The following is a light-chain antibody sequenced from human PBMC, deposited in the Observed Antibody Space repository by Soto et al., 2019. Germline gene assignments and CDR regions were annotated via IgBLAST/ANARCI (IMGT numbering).Light chain of an antibody. V-gene: IGKV3-20*01. CDR3: QQYSSSPIT. J-gene: IGKJ5*01. Sequence: EIVLTQSPGTLSLSPGERATLSCRASQSAISSYLAWYQQKPGQAPRLLIYGASSRATGIPDRFSGSGSGTDFTLTISGPEPEDFAAYYCQQYSSSPITFGQGTRVEIK. CDR1: QSAISSY. CDR2: GAS.